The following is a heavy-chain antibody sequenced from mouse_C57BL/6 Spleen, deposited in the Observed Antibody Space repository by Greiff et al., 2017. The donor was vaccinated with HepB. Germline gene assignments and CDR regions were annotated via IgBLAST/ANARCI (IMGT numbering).Heavy chain of an antibody. CDR1: GFSFNTYA. CDR3: VRHSLYYYGSSSYYYAMDY. CDR2: IRSKSNNYAT. D-gene: IGHD1-1*01. Sequence: GGGLVQPKGSLKLSCAASGFSFNTYAMNWVRQAPGKGLEWVARIRSKSNNYATYYADSVKDRFTISRDDSESMLYLQMNNLKTEDTAMYYCVRHSLYYYGSSSYYYAMDYWGQGTSVTVSS. V-gene: IGHV10-1*01. J-gene: IGHJ4*01.